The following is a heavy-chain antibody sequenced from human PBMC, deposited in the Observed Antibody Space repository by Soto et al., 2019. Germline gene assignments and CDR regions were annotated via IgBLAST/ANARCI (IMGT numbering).Heavy chain of an antibody. Sequence: SGSLYLPXQVSGGVLCASLSSWTRQVPGKGPQWNRYLFYQGTPNYNPYLKSRVTMSVDTSKNQLSLKLNSVTAADTALYYCARSPPQIRFFVLWFDPWGPGTQVTVSS. CDR3: ARSPPQIRFFVLWFDP. V-gene: IGHV4-59*01. CDR2: LFYQGTP. J-gene: IGHJ5*02. CDR1: GGVLCASL. D-gene: IGHD3-3*01.